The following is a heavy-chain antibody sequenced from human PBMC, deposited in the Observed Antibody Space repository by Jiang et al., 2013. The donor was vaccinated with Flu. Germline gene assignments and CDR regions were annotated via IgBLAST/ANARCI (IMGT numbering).Heavy chain of an antibody. V-gene: IGHV4-61*01. CDR1: GVSVSSGSYY. CDR2: IHYSGSD. J-gene: IGHJ4*02. D-gene: IGHD1-1*01. CDR3: ARGQTGTTGGLFDY. Sequence: GPGLVKPSETLSLTCTVSGVSVSSGSYYWSWIRQPPGKGLEWIGYIHYSGSDNYNSSLKSRVTISVDASKNQFSLKLRSVIAVDTAVYYCARGQTGTTGGLFDYWGQGTLVTGLL.